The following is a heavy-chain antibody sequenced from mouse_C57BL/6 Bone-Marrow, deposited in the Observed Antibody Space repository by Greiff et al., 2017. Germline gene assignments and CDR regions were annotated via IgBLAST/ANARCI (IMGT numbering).Heavy chain of an antibody. D-gene: IGHD1-2*01. Sequence: EVQGVESGGGLVQPGGSLSLSCAASGFTFTDYYMSWVRQPPGKALEWLGFIRNKANGYTTEYSASVKGRFTIARDNSQSILYLQMNALRAEDSATYYCARYGLHYDGGCAYWGQGTLVTVSA. V-gene: IGHV7-3*01. J-gene: IGHJ3*01. CDR1: GFTFTDYY. CDR3: ARYGLHYDGGCAY. CDR2: IRNKANGYTT.